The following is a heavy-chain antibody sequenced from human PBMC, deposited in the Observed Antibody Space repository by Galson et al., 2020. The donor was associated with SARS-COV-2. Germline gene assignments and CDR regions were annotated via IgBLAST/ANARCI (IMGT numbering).Heavy chain of an antibody. CDR3: ARGRGKYGDLDV. CDR2: IHPGGIEI. V-gene: IGHV3-7*01. CDR1: GFNFNRFW. D-gene: IGHD4-17*01. J-gene: IGHJ6*04. Sequence: QLGESLKISCAASGFNFNRFWMSWARQAPGKGLEWVANIHPGGIEINYVDSVKGRFTISRNSAENSLYLQVNSLRPEDTAVYYCARGRGKYGDLDVWGKGTTVTVSS.